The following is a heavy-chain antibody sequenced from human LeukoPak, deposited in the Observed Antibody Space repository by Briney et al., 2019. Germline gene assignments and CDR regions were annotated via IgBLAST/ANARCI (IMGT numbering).Heavy chain of an antibody. CDR2: ISGSGSST. J-gene: IGHJ4*02. D-gene: IGHD6-13*01. CDR3: AKSRSWFYFDY. Sequence: GGSLRLSCAASGFTFSSYGMSWVRQAPGKGLEWVSVISGSGSSTYYADSVKGRFTISRDNSKNTLYLQMNSLTVEDTAVYYCAKSRSWFYFDYWGQGILVTVSP. V-gene: IGHV3-23*01. CDR1: GFTFSSYG.